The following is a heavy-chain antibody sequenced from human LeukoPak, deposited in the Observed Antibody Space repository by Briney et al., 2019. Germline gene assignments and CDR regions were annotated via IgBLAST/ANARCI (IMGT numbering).Heavy chain of an antibody. V-gene: IGHV3-23*01. CDR2: ISGSGGST. CDR3: ATLPPVVPAAMGYFDY. D-gene: IGHD2-2*01. J-gene: IGHJ4*02. Sequence: PGGSLRLSCAASGFTFSSYAMSWVRQAPGKGLEWVSAISGSGGSTYYADSVKGRFTISRDNSKNTLYLQMNSLRAEDTAVYYCATLPPVVPAAMGYFDYWGQGTLVTVSS. CDR1: GFTFSSYA.